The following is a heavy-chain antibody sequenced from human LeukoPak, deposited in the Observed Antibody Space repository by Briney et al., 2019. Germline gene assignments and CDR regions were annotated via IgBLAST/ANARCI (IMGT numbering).Heavy chain of an antibody. V-gene: IGHV3-23*01. D-gene: IGHD3-10*01. Sequence: GGSLRLSCAASGFTFGNYAMRWVRQAPGKGLEWVAAISGISGSTTIYAGSGKGRFTVSRENSKSTLSLKMNSLRAEDTAVYYCAKNYGSDRGVPYGMDVWGQGTTVTV. CDR1: GFTFGNYA. J-gene: IGHJ6*02. CDR2: ISGISGSTT. CDR3: AKNYGSDRGVPYGMDV.